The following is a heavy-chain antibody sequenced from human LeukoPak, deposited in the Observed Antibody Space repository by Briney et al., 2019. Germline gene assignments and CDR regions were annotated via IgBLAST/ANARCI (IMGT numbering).Heavy chain of an antibody. Sequence: GESLRLSCAASGFTVTSNYMSWVRQAPGKGLEWVSVIYAGGTTYYADSVKGRFTISRDTSGNTLCLQMNSLRAEDTAVYYCASTRGSRYFDYWGQGTLVTVSS. J-gene: IGHJ4*02. D-gene: IGHD1-14*01. CDR1: GFTVTSNY. CDR2: IYAGGTT. V-gene: IGHV3-53*01. CDR3: ASTRGSRYFDY.